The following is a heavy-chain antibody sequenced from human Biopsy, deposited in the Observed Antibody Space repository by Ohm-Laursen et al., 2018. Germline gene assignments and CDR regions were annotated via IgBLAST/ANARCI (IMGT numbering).Heavy chain of an antibody. J-gene: IGHJ4*02. V-gene: IGHV4-39*01. CDR2: IYHTGVT. CDR3: ARHSFGSGRDF. D-gene: IGHD3-10*01. CDR1: DGSISNIINY. Sequence: GTLSLTCAVTDGSISNIINYWGWIRQPLGKGLEWLGSIYHTGVTAYNPSLKSRGPLSLATSNNHFSLNLSSLTAADTAVYYCARHSFGSGRDFWGQGTLVTVSS.